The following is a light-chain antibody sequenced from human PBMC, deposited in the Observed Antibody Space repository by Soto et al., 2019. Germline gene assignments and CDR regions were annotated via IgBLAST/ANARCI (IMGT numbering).Light chain of an antibody. CDR3: SSYTSSSTRV. J-gene: IGLJ1*01. CDR1: SSDVGGYNY. V-gene: IGLV2-14*01. Sequence: QSALTQPASLSGSPGQSITISCPGTSSDVGGYNYVSWYQQHPGKAPKLMIYDVSNRPSGVSNRFSGSKSGNTASLTISGLQAEDEADYYCSSYTSSSTRVFGTGTKVTVL. CDR2: DVS.